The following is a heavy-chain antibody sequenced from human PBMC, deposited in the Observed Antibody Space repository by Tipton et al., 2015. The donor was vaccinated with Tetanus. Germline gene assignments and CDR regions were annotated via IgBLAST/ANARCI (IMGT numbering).Heavy chain of an antibody. D-gene: IGHD1-1*01. Sequence: SLRLSCAAPGFSISTCYINWVRQAPGKGLEWVSVIFSGGDTFYADSVKGRFTISRDSSKNTVYLQMNSLRVEDTAVYYCARWGVLGLQHYLDYWGQGTLVTVSS. V-gene: IGHV3-53*01. CDR3: ARWGVLGLQHYLDY. J-gene: IGHJ4*02. CDR2: IFSGGDT. CDR1: GFSISTCY.